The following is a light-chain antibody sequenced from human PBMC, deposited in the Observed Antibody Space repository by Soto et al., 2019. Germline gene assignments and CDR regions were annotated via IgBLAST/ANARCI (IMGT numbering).Light chain of an antibody. J-gene: IGKJ2*01. CDR3: QQYGSSPYT. CDR2: GAS. CDR1: QSVASSS. Sequence: EVVLTQSPGTLSLSPGQRATLSCRASQSVASSSLAWYQQRPGQAPGLLIYGASSRATGIPDRFSGSGSGTDFALTISRLEPEDFAVYYCQQYGSSPYTFGLGTKLEIK. V-gene: IGKV3-20*01.